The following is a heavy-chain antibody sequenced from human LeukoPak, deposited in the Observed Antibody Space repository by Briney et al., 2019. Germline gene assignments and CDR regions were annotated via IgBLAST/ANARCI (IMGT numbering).Heavy chain of an antibody. CDR3: ATWRSGSCSDWYLLDY. V-gene: IGHV3-33*01. Sequence: PGTSLRLSCAASGFTLSNYGVHWVRQAPGKGPEWVALIWYDGSNKYFTDSVKGRFTISRDNSKNTVYLHMNTLRVDDTALYYCATWRSGSCSDWYLLDYWGRGTLVTVSS. CDR1: GFTLSNYG. CDR2: IWYDGSNK. D-gene: IGHD4-23*01. J-gene: IGHJ4*02.